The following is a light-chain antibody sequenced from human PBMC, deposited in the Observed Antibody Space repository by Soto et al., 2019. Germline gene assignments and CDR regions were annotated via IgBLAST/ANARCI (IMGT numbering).Light chain of an antibody. CDR1: QSVRGGY. CDR2: GAS. V-gene: IGKV3-20*01. CDR3: QQYGSSPLT. J-gene: IGKJ1*01. Sequence: EIVLTQSPGTLSLSPGERATLSCRASQSVRGGYLAWYQQKSGQAPRLLIYGASSTATGITDRVSGSGSGTHFTLTMRTLEAEEFSVYYCQQYGSSPLTCGRGTQVEIK.